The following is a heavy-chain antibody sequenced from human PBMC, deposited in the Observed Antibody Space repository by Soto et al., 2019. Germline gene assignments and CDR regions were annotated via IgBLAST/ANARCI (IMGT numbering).Heavy chain of an antibody. Sequence: SETLSLTCAVSGVSISSGGYSWSWIRQPPGKGLEWIGYMYHSGSTYYNPSLKSRFTISRDKAKNSLYLQMNSLRVEDTAIYYCAREINTWGQGTLVTVSS. CDR1: GVSISSGGYS. J-gene: IGHJ5*02. CDR3: AREINT. V-gene: IGHV4-30-2*01. CDR2: MYHSGST.